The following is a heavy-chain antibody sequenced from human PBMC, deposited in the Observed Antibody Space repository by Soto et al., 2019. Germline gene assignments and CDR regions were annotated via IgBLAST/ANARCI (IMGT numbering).Heavy chain of an antibody. D-gene: IGHD1-26*01. Sequence: ASVKVSCKASGYTFTSYYMHWVRQAPGQGLEWKGLISAFNGNTNYAQKLQGRVTMTTDTSTSTAYMELRSLRPDDTAVYYCARGSGSYWPFDYWGQGTLVTVSS. J-gene: IGHJ4*02. CDR2: ISAFNGNT. V-gene: IGHV1-18*04. CDR3: ARGSGSYWPFDY. CDR1: GYTFTSYY.